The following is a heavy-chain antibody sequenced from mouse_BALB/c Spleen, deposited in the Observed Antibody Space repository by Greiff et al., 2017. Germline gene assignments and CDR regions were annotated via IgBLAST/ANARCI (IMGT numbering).Heavy chain of an antibody. V-gene: IGHV5-12-2*01. CDR3: ARPAY. CDR1: GFTFSSYT. Sequence: DVHLVESGGGLVQPGGSLKLSCAASGFTFSSYTMSWVRQTPEKRLEWVAYISNGGGSTYYPDTVKGRFTISRDNAKNTLYLQMSSLKSEDTAMYYCARPAYWGQGTLVTVSA. CDR2: ISNGGGST. J-gene: IGHJ3*01.